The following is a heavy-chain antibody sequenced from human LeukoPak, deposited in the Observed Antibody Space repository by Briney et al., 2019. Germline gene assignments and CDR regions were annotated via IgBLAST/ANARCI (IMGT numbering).Heavy chain of an antibody. J-gene: IGHJ5*02. CDR3: TKDPNGDYVCAFDP. CDR2: ISSRHLTT. Sequence: GGSLRLSCAVSRFTFSSFAMTWVRQAPGKGLEWVSSISSRHLTTYYTDSVRGRFTISRDNSKNTLYLQMNSLRAEDTAVYYCTKDPNGDYVCAFDPWGQGTLVTVSS. D-gene: IGHD4-17*01. CDR1: RFTFSSFA. V-gene: IGHV3-23*01.